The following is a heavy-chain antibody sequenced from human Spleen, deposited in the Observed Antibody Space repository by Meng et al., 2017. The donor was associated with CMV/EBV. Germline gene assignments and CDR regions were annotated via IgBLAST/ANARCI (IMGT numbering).Heavy chain of an antibody. D-gene: IGHD5-24*01. V-gene: IGHV3-11*04. Sequence: YHWSWIRQPPGKGLEWVSVIYSGGSTIYYADSVKGRFTISRDNAKNSLYLQMNSLRAEDTAVYYCARGPRWGDYWGQGTLVTVSS. J-gene: IGHJ4*02. CDR2: IYSGGSTI. CDR1: YH. CDR3: ARGPRWGDY.